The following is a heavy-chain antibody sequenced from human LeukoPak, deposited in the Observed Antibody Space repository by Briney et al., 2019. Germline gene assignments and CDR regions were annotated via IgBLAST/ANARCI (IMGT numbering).Heavy chain of an antibody. CDR2: ISSSSSTI. V-gene: IGHV3-48*04. Sequence: GGSLRLSCAASGFTFNSYNMNWVRQAPGKGLEWVSYISSSSSTIYYADSAKGRFTISRDNAKNSLYLQMNSLRAEDTAVYYCAGVVGATLFDYCGQGTLVTVSS. CDR3: AGVVGATLFDY. D-gene: IGHD1-26*01. J-gene: IGHJ4*02. CDR1: GFTFNSYN.